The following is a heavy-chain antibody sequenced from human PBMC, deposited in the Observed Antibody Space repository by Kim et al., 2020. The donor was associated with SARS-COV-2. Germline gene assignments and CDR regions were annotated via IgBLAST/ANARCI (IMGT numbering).Heavy chain of an antibody. CDR3: TTFNDILATDAFDI. J-gene: IGHJ3*02. Sequence: GGSLRLSCAASGFTFSNAWMSWVRQAPGKGLEWVGRIKSKTDGGTTDYAAPVKGRFTISRDDSKNTLYLQMNSLKTEDTAVYYCTTFNDILATDAFDIWGQGTMVTVSS. CDR1: GFTFSNAW. CDR2: IKSKTDGGTT. V-gene: IGHV3-15*01. D-gene: IGHD3-9*01.